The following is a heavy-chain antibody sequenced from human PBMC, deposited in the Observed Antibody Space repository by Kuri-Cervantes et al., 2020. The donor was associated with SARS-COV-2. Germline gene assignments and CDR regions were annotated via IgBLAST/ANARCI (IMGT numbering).Heavy chain of an antibody. CDR2: ISGSGGST. Sequence: GESLKISCAASGFTFSSYGMSWVRQAPGKGLEWVSAISGSGGSTYYADSVKGRFTISRDDSKNTLYLQMNSLRAEDTAVYYCAKDSLLEVKFDYWGQGTLVTVSS. J-gene: IGHJ4*02. CDR1: GFTFSSYG. D-gene: IGHD1-1*01. V-gene: IGHV3-23*01. CDR3: AKDSLLEVKFDY.